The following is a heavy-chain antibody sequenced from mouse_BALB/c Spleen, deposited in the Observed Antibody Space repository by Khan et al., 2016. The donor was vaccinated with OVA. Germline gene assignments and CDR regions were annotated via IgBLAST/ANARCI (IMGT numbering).Heavy chain of an antibody. Sequence: QVQLKQSGPGLVQPSQSLSITCTVSGFSFTTYGVHWVRQSPGKGLEWLGVIWRGGSTDYNAPFISRLSISKDSSKSQVFFKMNSLQVNDTAIYYCARNYDYDEGLAYWGQGTLVTVSA. CDR3: ARNYDYDEGLAY. CDR1: GFSFTTYG. D-gene: IGHD2-4*01. V-gene: IGHV2-2*02. J-gene: IGHJ3*01. CDR2: IWRGGST.